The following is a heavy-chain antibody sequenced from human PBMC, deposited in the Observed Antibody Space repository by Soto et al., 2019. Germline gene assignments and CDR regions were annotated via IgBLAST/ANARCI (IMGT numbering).Heavy chain of an antibody. Sequence: GGSLRLSCAASGFTVSSNFMSWVRQAPGKGLEWVSIIFSAGSTYYADSVKGRFTISRDNSNNMMYLQMNRVRVEDTAVYYCAIPGGLVPFDYWGQGILVTVSS. J-gene: IGHJ4*02. CDR3: AIPGGLVPFDY. CDR1: GFTVSSNF. CDR2: IFSAGST. V-gene: IGHV3-53*01. D-gene: IGHD6-19*01.